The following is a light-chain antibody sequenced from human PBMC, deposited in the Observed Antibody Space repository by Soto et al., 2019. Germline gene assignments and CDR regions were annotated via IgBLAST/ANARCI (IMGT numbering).Light chain of an antibody. Sequence: EIVLTQSPATLSLSPGERATLSCRASQSVSTYLVWYQQKPGQAPRLLIFGASNRATGIPASFSGSGSGTDFTLTISSLEPEDFAVYYCQQRSNWPITFGQGTRLEIK. J-gene: IGKJ5*01. CDR3: QQRSNWPIT. CDR2: GAS. V-gene: IGKV3-11*01. CDR1: QSVSTY.